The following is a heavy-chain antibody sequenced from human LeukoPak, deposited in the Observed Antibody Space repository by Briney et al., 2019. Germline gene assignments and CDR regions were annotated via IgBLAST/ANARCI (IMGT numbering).Heavy chain of an antibody. Sequence: SETLSLTCAVSGGSISSGGYSWSWIRQPPGKGLEWIGYIYHSGSTYYNPSLKSRVTISVDRSKNQFSLKLSSVTAADTAVYYCAGSRDGYNSFDYWGQGTLATVSS. CDR3: AGSRDGYNSFDY. CDR1: GGSISSGGYS. V-gene: IGHV4-30-2*01. D-gene: IGHD5-24*01. CDR2: IYHSGST. J-gene: IGHJ4*02.